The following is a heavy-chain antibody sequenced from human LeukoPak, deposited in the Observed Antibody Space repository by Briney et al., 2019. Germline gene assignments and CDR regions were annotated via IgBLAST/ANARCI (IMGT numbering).Heavy chain of an antibody. CDR2: INHSGST. D-gene: IGHD2-15*01. CDR3: ARAGKYCSGGSCAKPDPIDY. V-gene: IGHV4-34*01. Sequence: SETLSLTCAVYGGSFSGYYWSWIRQPPGKGLEWIGEINHSGSTNYNPSLKSRVTISVDTSKNQFSLKLSSVTAADTAVYYCARAGKYCSGGSCAKPDPIDYWGQGTLVTVSS. J-gene: IGHJ4*02. CDR1: GGSFSGYY.